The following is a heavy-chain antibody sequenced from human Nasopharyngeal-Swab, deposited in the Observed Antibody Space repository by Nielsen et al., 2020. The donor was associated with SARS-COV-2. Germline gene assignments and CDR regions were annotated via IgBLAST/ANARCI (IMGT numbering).Heavy chain of an antibody. V-gene: IGHV3-9*01. J-gene: IGHJ4*02. CDR3: AKDISSGWKPAYYFDY. D-gene: IGHD6-19*01. CDR1: GFTFDDYA. CDR2: ISWNSGSI. Sequence: SLKLSCAASGFTFDDYAMHWVRQAPGKGLECVSGISWNSGSIGYADSVKGRFTISRDNAKNSLYLQMNSLRAEDTALYYCAKDISSGWKPAYYFDYWGQGTLVTVSS.